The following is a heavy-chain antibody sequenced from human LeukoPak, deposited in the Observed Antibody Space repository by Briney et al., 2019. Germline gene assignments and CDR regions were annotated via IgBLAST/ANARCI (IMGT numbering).Heavy chain of an antibody. Sequence: GESLKISCKGSGYSFTSYWIGWVRQMPGKGLEWMGITYPGDSDTRYSPSFQGQVTISADKSISTAYLQWSSLKASDTAMYYCARHVLYGDLDYYYYYGMDVWGQGTTVTVSS. CDR2: TYPGDSDT. CDR3: ARHVLYGDLDYYYYYGMDV. D-gene: IGHD4-17*01. J-gene: IGHJ6*02. CDR1: GYSFTSYW. V-gene: IGHV5-51*01.